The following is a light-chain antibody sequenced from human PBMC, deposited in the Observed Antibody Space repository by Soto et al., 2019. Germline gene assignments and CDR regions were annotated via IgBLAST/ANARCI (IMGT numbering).Light chain of an antibody. CDR1: ESIDSY. Sequence: DIQMTQSPSSLSASVGDRVTITCRASESIDSYLNWYQQKPGKAPKLLIYAASSLQSGVPSRFSGSGSGTEFTLTISSLQAEDSATYYCQQSYSTWLTFGGGTKVEIK. CDR3: QQSYSTWLT. CDR2: AAS. V-gene: IGKV1-39*01. J-gene: IGKJ4*01.